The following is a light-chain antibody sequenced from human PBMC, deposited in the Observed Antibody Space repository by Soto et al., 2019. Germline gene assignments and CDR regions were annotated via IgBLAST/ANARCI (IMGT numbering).Light chain of an antibody. Sequence: EIVLTHSPGTLSLSPGERATLSCRASQSVSSNNLAWYQRKPGQAPRLLIYGASRRATGIPDRFSGSGSGTDFTLTIDSLEPEYFAVYSCQQYATSPTSVGPGTKVDI. CDR1: QSVSSNN. CDR2: GAS. V-gene: IGKV3-20*01. CDR3: QQYATSPTS. J-gene: IGKJ3*01.